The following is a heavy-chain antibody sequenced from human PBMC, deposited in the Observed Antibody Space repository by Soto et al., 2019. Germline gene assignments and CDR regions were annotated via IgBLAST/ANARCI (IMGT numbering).Heavy chain of an antibody. D-gene: IGHD6-13*01. CDR3: ARGRGYSTSWYDHHYAMDV. J-gene: IGHJ6*02. CDR1: GGSFSVYF. CDR2: INHSGGT. V-gene: IGHV4-34*01. Sequence: AEALSLTCVFYGGSFSVYFWAWIGQSPGRGLDWIGEINHSGGTNYNPSLKSRVTISVDTSKNQFSLKLTSVTAADTAVYYCARGRGYSTSWYDHHYAMDVWGQGTTVTVSS.